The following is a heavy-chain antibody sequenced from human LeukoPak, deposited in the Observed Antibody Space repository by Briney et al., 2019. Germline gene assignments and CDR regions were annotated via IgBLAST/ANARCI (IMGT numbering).Heavy chain of an antibody. V-gene: IGHV7-4-1*02. D-gene: IGHD5-24*01. CDR2: INTNTGNP. CDR3: ARKGRRWLKWGNNWFDP. CDR1: GYTFTSYA. Sequence: ASVKVSCKASGYTFTSYAMNWVRQAPGQGLECMGWINTNTGNPTYAQGFTGRFVFSLDTSVSTAYLQISSLKAEDTAVYYCARKGRRWLKWGNNWFDPWGQGTLVTVSS. J-gene: IGHJ5*02.